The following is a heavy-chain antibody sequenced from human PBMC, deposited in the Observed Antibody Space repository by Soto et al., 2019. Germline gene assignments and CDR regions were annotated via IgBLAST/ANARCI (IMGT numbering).Heavy chain of an antibody. Sequence: QVQLVQSGAEVKKPGASVKVSCKASGYTFTSYYMHWVRQAPGQGLEWMGIIDPSGGSTSYAQKFQGRVTMTRDTSTSTVYMELSSLRSEDTAVYYCAREEGYSSGHFTSDDDYWGQGTLVTVSS. V-gene: IGHV1-46*01. CDR2: IDPSGGST. CDR3: AREEGYSSGHFTSDDDY. D-gene: IGHD6-19*01. J-gene: IGHJ4*02. CDR1: GYTFTSYY.